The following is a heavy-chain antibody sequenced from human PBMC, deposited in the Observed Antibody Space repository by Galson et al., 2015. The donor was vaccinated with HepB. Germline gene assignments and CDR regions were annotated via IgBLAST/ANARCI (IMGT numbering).Heavy chain of an antibody. CDR2: IWYDGSNK. Sequence: SLRLSCAASGFTFSSYGMHWVRQAPGKGLEWVAVIWYDGSNKYYADSVKGRFTISRDNSKNTLYLQMNSLGAEDTAVYYCARGGMVATGTRTFDYWGQGTLVTVSS. D-gene: IGHD1-14*01. V-gene: IGHV3-33*01. CDR1: GFTFSSYG. CDR3: ARGGMVATGTRTFDY. J-gene: IGHJ4*02.